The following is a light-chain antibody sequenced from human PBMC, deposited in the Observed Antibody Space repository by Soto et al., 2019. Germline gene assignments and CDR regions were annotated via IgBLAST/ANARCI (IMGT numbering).Light chain of an antibody. Sequence: DIQITQSPSTLSASVVERVTITCRASQSISSWLAWYQQKPGKAPKLLIYDASSLESGVPSRFSGSGSGTEFTLTISSLQPDDFATYYCQQYNSYSRTFGQGTKVDI. J-gene: IGKJ1*01. CDR3: QQYNSYSRT. V-gene: IGKV1-5*01. CDR2: DAS. CDR1: QSISSW.